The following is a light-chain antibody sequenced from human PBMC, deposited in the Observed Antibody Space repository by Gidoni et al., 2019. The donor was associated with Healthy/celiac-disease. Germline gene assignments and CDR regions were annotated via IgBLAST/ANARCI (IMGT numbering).Light chain of an antibody. CDR2: GVS. J-gene: IGLJ3*02. Sequence: QSALTQPRSVSGSPGQSVTISCTGTSSDVGGYNYVSWYQQHPGKAPKLMIYGVSKRPSGVPDRCSGSKSGNTASLTISGLQAEDEADYYCCSYAGSYTWVLGGGTKLTVL. CDR1: SSDVGGYNY. CDR3: CSYAGSYTWV. V-gene: IGLV2-11*01.